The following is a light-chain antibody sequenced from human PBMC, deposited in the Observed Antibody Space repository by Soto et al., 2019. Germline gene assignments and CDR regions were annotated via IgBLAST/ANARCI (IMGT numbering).Light chain of an antibody. V-gene: IGLV1-40*01. J-gene: IGLJ2*01. CDR2: QNI. CDR3: QSYDSSLNGHVV. CDR1: SSTIGAGYD. Sequence: QSVLTQPPSVSGAPGQRITISCTGTSSTIGAGYDVHWYQQLPGTAPKLLIYQNINRPSGVPDRFSASSSGTSASLVITGLQADDEADYYCQSYDSSLNGHVVFGVWTKLTVL.